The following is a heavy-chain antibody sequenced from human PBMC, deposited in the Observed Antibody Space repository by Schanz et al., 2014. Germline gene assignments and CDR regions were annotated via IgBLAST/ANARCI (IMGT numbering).Heavy chain of an antibody. J-gene: IGHJ4*02. D-gene: IGHD5-12*01. CDR1: GYSFTEYF. CDR3: ARARSTGYDCSGY. V-gene: IGHV1-2*02. CDR2: INPNSGET. Sequence: QVQLVQSGPAVKKPGASMKVSCLASGYSFTEYFLHWVRQAPGQGLEWMGWINPNSGETNYEQKFKGRVTLSSDTSFSTAFMELSGLTSDDTATYFCARARSTGYDCSGYWGQGTLLIVSS.